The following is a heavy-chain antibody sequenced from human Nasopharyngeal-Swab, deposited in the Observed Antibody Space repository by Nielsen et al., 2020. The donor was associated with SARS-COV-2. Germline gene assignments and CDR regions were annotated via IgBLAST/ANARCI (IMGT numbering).Heavy chain of an antibody. CDR2: INSDGSST. CDR3: ARGTYYDILTGYSYFDY. CDR1: GFTFSSYW. J-gene: IGHJ4*02. V-gene: IGHV3-74*01. Sequence: GESLKISCAASGFTFSSYWMHWVRQAPGKGLVWVSRINSDGSSTNYADSVKGQFTISRDNAKNTLYLQMNSLRAEDTAVYYCARGTYYDILTGYSYFDYWGQGTLVTVSS. D-gene: IGHD3-9*01.